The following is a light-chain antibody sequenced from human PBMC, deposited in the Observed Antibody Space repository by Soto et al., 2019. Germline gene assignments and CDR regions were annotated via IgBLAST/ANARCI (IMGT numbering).Light chain of an antibody. CDR2: DAS. J-gene: IGKJ2*01. CDR3: HQYNSY. V-gene: IGKV1-5*01. CDR1: ESFATW. Sequence: DVHMTQSPSTLSASVGDRVTITCRASESFATWLAWYQQKPGQAPKLLIYDASRLESGVPSRFSGGGSGTEFTRTISGLQPEDFATFYCHQYNSYFGPGTKLEI.